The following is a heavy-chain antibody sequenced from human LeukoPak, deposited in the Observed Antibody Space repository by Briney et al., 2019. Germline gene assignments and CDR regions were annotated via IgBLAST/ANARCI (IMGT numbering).Heavy chain of an antibody. Sequence: AGTLRLSCTASGFTISSNYMNWVRQAPRMGMEWVSVIYSGGSTYYADSVKGRFTISRDDSKNTLYLQMNSLRAADTAVYYCVRVPPAIYVRGKDYWGQGTLVTVSS. CDR1: GFTISSNY. D-gene: IGHD2-2*02. CDR3: VRVPPAIYVRGKDY. V-gene: IGHV3-66*01. J-gene: IGHJ4*02. CDR2: IYSGGST.